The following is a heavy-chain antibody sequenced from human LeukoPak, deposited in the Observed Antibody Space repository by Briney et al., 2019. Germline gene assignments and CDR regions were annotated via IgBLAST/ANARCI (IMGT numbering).Heavy chain of an antibody. D-gene: IGHD3-3*02. CDR2: IWDSSRTT. Sequence: PGGSLRLSCAASGFTFGSYSMDWVRQAPGKGLEWLSYIWDSSRTTYQADSVKGRFTISRDNAKSSLYLQMNSLRDEDTAVYYCVRDSSFAFSYGAQGILVTVSS. J-gene: IGHJ4*02. CDR3: VRDSSFAFSY. V-gene: IGHV3-48*02. CDR1: GFTFGSYS.